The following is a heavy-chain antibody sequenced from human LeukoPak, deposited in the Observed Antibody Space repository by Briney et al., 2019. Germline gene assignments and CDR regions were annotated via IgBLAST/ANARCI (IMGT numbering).Heavy chain of an antibody. CDR2: INPNSGGT. CDR1: GFTFTDYC. D-gene: IGHD1-26*01. Sequence: ASVKVSCKASGFTFTDYCMHWVRQAPGQGLEWMGWINPNSGGTNYAQKFQGRVTMTRDTSISTAYMELSRLRSDDTAVYYCARDLAGSYDYWGQGTLVTVSS. V-gene: IGHV1-2*02. J-gene: IGHJ4*02. CDR3: ARDLAGSYDY.